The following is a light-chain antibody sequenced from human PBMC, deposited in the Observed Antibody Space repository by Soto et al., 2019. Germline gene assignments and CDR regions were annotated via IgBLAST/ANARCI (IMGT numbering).Light chain of an antibody. J-gene: IGKJ4*01. CDR1: QDIGSX. CDR3: QQFNGFPLT. CDR2: DAS. Sequence: IQLTQSPSSLSASVGDRVTITCRAGQDIGSXXXWYQQRPGKAPKLLLYDASNLEAGVPSRFSGSGSGTDFTLTITSLRPEDFATYYCQQFNGFPLTFGGGTKVQIK. V-gene: IGKV1-13*02.